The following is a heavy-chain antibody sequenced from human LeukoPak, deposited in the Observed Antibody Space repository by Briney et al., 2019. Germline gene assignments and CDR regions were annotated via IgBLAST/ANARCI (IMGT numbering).Heavy chain of an antibody. V-gene: IGHV3-72*01. J-gene: IGHJ3*02. Sequence: GGSLRLSCAASGVTLSDHHMDWVRQAPGKGLEWVGRTRDKARGYTTEYAASVKGRFTISRDDSKTLVYLQMNSLRTEDTAVYFCARDGAEGDNSAFDMWGQGTVVTVSS. CDR3: ARDGAEGDNSAFDM. D-gene: IGHD3-22*01. CDR2: TRDKARGYTT. CDR1: GVTLSDHH.